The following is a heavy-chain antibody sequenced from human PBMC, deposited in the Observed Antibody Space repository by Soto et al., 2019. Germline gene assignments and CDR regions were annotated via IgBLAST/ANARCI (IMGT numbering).Heavy chain of an antibody. D-gene: IGHD2-8*01. CDR3: ARHGYCTNGVCYYYYYGMDV. Sequence: SETLSFTCTVSGGSISSSSYYWGWIRQPPGKGLEWIGSIYYSGSTYYNPSLKSRVTISVDTSKNQFSLKLSSVTAADTAVYYCARHGYCTNGVCYYYYYGMDVWGQGTTVTAP. J-gene: IGHJ6*02. V-gene: IGHV4-39*01. CDR1: GGSISSSSYY. CDR2: IYYSGST.